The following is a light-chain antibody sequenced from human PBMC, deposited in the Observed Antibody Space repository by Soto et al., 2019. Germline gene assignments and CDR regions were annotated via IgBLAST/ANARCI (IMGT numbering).Light chain of an antibody. CDR1: QSIRNN. CDR3: HQYDNWPVT. V-gene: IGKV3D-15*01. J-gene: IGKJ4*01. Sequence: EIVMTQSPATLSVSPGERVSFSCRASQSIRNNLAWYQHKPGQAPRLLISDASAGATGIPARFSGSGSGTEVTLTINSLQSEDFAVYCCHQYDNWPVTFGGGTKVEIK. CDR2: DAS.